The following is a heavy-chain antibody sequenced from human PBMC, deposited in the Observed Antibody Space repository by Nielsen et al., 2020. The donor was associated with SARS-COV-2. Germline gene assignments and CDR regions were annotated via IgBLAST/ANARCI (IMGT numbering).Heavy chain of an antibody. D-gene: IGHD4-23*01. CDR2: IYYSGST. CDR3: ARHEDYGGNPDAFDI. Sequence: SETLSLTCTVSGGSISSYYWSWIRQPPGKGLEWIGYIYYSGSTNYNPSLKSRVTISVDTSKNQFSLKLSSVTAADTAVYYCARHEDYGGNPDAFDIWGQGTMVTVSS. V-gene: IGHV4-59*08. J-gene: IGHJ3*02. CDR1: GGSISSYY.